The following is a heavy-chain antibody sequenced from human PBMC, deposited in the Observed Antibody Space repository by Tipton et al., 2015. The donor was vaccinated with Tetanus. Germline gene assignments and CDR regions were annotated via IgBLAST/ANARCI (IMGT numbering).Heavy chain of an antibody. V-gene: IGHV4-31*11. CDR2: IYYSGST. CDR1: GGSFSSGGYY. J-gene: IGHJ6*02. D-gene: IGHD6-13*01. CDR3: ARGTLGAAAGHLYGMDV. Sequence: TLSLTCAVYGGSFSSGGYYWSWIRQHPGKGLEWIGYIYYSGSTYYNPSLRSRVTLSVDTSKNQFSLKLRSVTAADTAVYYCARGTLGAAAGHLYGMDVWGQGTTVTVSS.